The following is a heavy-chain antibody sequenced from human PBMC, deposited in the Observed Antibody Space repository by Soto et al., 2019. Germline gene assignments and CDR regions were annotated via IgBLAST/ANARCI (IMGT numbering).Heavy chain of an antibody. V-gene: IGHV1-69*13. Sequence: SVKVSCKASGGTFSSYAISWVRQAPGQGLEWMGGIIPIFGTANYAQKFQGRVTITADESTSTAYIELSSLRSEDTAVYYCAGASDFWSGYHAYYYYGMDVWGQGTTVTVSS. CDR2: IIPIFGTA. CDR3: AGASDFWSGYHAYYYYGMDV. CDR1: GGTFSSYA. D-gene: IGHD3-3*01. J-gene: IGHJ6*02.